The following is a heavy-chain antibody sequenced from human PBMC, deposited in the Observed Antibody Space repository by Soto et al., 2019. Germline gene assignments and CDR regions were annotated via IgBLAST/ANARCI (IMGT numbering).Heavy chain of an antibody. V-gene: IGHV4-34*01. D-gene: IGHD2-2*01. J-gene: IGHJ5*02. Sequence: QVQLQQWGAGLLKPSETLSLTCAVYGGSFSGYYWSWIRQPPGKGLGWIGEINHSGSTNYNPSLNGRVTIQVDTSKNQFSLKLSSVTAADTAVYYCARAPYLGYCSSTSCLSWFDPWGQGTQVTVSS. CDR1: GGSFSGYY. CDR3: ARAPYLGYCSSTSCLSWFDP. CDR2: INHSGST.